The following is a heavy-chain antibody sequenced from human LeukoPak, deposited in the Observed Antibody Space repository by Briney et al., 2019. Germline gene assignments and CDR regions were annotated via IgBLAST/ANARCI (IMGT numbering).Heavy chain of an antibody. Sequence: GGSLRLSCAASGFTFSSYEMNWVRQAPGKGLEWVSYISSSGSTIYYTDSVKGRFTISRDNAKNTLSLQMNNLRADDTAVYYCAKSYASGSFYDYWGQGTLVTVSS. CDR1: GFTFSSYE. V-gene: IGHV3-48*03. J-gene: IGHJ4*02. CDR3: AKSYASGSFYDY. D-gene: IGHD3-10*01. CDR2: ISSSGSTI.